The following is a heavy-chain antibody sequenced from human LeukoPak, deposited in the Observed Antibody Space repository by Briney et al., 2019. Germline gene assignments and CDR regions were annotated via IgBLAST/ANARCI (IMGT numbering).Heavy chain of an antibody. CDR2: INPNSGGT. CDR3: ARAAPHEQNYDSSGPSDY. Sequence: ASVKVSCKASGYTFTGYYMHWVRQAPGQGLEWMGWINPNSGGTNYAQKFQGRVTMTRDTSISTAYMELSRLRSDDTAMYYCARAAPHEQNYDSSGPSDYWGQGTLVTVSS. D-gene: IGHD3-22*01. V-gene: IGHV1-2*02. CDR1: GYTFTGYY. J-gene: IGHJ4*02.